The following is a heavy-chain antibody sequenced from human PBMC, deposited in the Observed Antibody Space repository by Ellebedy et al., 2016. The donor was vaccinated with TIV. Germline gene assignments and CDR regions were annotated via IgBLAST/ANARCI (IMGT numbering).Heavy chain of an antibody. CDR3: ARTDDLGISTASYFDY. Sequence: GSLRLSCSVSGGSISRYYWTWIRQPPGKGLEWIGYIYYSGSTNYNPSLKSRVTISVDTSTNQSSLKLSSVTAADTAVYYCARTDDLGISTASYFDYWGQGTLVTVSS. CDR2: IYYSGST. D-gene: IGHD3-3*02. V-gene: IGHV4-59*13. J-gene: IGHJ4*02. CDR1: GGSISRYY.